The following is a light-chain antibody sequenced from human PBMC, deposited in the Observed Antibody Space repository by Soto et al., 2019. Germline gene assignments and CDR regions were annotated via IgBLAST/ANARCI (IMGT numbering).Light chain of an antibody. CDR2: EAS. CDR1: QSISSY. Sequence: DIQLTQSPSSLSASVGDRVTITCRASQSISSYLNWYHQRPGKAPSLLIYEASRLQGGVPSRFSGRGSGTEFTLTISGLQSEDFGTYYCHQSYRTVKWTFGQGTNVDIK. J-gene: IGKJ1*01. CDR3: HQSYRTVKWT. V-gene: IGKV1-39*01.